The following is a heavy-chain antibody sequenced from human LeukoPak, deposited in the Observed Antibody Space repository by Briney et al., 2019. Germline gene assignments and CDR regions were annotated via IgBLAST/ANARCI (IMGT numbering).Heavy chain of an antibody. Sequence: SETLSLTCTVSDGSINAYYWSWIRQPAGKGLEWIGHIYTSGSTNYNPSLKSRVAMSLDASKNQFSLELNSVTPADTAVYYCARGGNYWPQWWFDPWGRGTLVSVSS. CDR3: ARGGNYWPQWWFDP. D-gene: IGHD1-26*01. CDR2: IYTSGST. J-gene: IGHJ5*02. CDR1: DGSINAYY. V-gene: IGHV4-4*07.